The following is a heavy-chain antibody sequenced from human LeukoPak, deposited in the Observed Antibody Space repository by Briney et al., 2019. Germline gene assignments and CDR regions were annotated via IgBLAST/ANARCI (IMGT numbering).Heavy chain of an antibody. CDR1: GFTVSSNY. CDR2: IYSGGST. Sequence: GGSLRLSCAASGFTVSSNYMSWVRQAPGKGLEWVSVIYSGGSTYYADSVKGRFTISRDNSKNTLYLQMNSLRAEDTAVYYCARMTDYGGADYYGMDVWGQGTTVTVSS. V-gene: IGHV3-53*01. CDR3: ARMTDYGGADYYGMDV. D-gene: IGHD4-23*01. J-gene: IGHJ6*02.